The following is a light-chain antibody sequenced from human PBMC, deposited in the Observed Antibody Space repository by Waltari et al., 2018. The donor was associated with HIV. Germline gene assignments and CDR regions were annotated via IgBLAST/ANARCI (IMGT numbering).Light chain of an antibody. J-gene: IGLJ1*01. Sequence: QSALTQPASVSGSPGQSFTFSCTATSRHVGGYDYVSWYQQHPGKAPKLMIYEVGHRPSGVSYRFSGSKSGNTASLTISGLQAEDEADYYCASYTSSNTLYVFGTGTKVTVL. CDR3: ASYTSSNTLYV. CDR1: SRHVGGYDY. CDR2: EVG. V-gene: IGLV2-14*01.